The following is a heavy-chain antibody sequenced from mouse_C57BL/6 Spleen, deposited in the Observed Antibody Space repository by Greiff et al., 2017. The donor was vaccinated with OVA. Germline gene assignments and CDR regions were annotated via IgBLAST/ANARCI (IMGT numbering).Heavy chain of an antibody. CDR1: GYTFSSYW. CDR3: VPSSYAY. D-gene: IGHD2-12*01. V-gene: IGHV1-64*01. CDR2: INSNSGST. J-gene: IGHJ2*01. Sequence: QVQLQQSGAELVKPGASVKLSCKASGYTFSSYWMHWVKQRPGKGLEWIGMINSNSGSTNYNEKLKSKATLTLDKSSSTTYLQLTSLTSDDSAFYYCVPSSYAYWGQGTTLTVSS.